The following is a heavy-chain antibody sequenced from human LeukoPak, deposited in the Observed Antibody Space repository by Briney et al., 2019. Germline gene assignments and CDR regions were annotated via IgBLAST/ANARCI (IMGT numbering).Heavy chain of an antibody. CDR3: ARDPRYSSGWYGEFDY. Sequence: SVKVSCKASGGTFSSYAISWVRQAPGQGLEWMGRIIPIFGTANYAQKFQGRVTITTDESTSTAYMELSSLRSEGTAVYYCARDPRYSSGWYGEFDYWGQGTLVTVSS. J-gene: IGHJ4*02. V-gene: IGHV1-69*05. CDR1: GGTFSSYA. CDR2: IIPIFGTA. D-gene: IGHD6-19*01.